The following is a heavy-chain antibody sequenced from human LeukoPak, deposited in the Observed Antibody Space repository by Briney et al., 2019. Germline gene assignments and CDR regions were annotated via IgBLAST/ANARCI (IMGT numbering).Heavy chain of an antibody. CDR2: IYNSGTT. CDR3: ARDIYSGTYAGSGTGY. V-gene: IGHV4-61*01. D-gene: IGHD1-26*01. J-gene: IGHJ4*02. CDR1: GVSVSSANYY. Sequence: SETLSLTCTVSGVSVSSANYYWSWIRQSPGKGLEWIGYIYNSGTTSYNPSLKSRVTISLDMSRNQFSLKVNSVTAADTAVYYCARDIYSGTYAGSGTGYWGQGALVTVSS.